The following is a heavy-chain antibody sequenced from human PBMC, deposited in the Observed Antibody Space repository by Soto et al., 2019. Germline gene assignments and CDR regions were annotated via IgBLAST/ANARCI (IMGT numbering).Heavy chain of an antibody. D-gene: IGHD3-3*01. Sequence: PGGSLRLSCAASGFTFSDYYMSWIRQAPGKGLEWVSYISSSGSTIYYADSVKGRFTISRDNAKNSLYLQMNSLRAEDTAVYYCARDSLRLRFFADHYYYGMDVWGQGTTVTVSS. CDR2: ISSSGSTI. J-gene: IGHJ6*02. CDR1: GFTFSDYY. CDR3: ARDSLRLRFFADHYYYGMDV. V-gene: IGHV3-11*01.